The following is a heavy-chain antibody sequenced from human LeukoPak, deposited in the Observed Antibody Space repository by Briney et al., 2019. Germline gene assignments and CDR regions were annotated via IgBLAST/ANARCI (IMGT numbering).Heavy chain of an antibody. V-gene: IGHV3-48*04. CDR3: ARGLYYYDSSGYYHLFDY. CDR2: ISSSSSTI. J-gene: IGHJ4*02. CDR1: GFTFSSYS. D-gene: IGHD3-22*01. Sequence: GGSLRLSCAASGFTFSSYSMNWVRQAPGKGLEWVSYISSSSSTIYYADSVKGRFSISRDNAKNSLYLQMNSLRAEDTAVYYCARGLYYYDSSGYYHLFDYWGQGTLVTVSS.